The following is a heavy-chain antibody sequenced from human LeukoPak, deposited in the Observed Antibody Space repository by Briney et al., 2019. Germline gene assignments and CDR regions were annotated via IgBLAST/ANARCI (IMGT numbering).Heavy chain of an antibody. CDR3: AKDTSVAGTLWDFDY. CDR1: ASTLSSYA. CDR2: ISGRGGST. V-gene: IGHV3-23*01. Sequence: PRPSPTPSCAPSASTLSSYAMGSVRQPPGKGLEWVLAISGRGGSTNHAPSVKGRFTISRDNTKNTPCLPMYSLRAEHTAINQCAKDTSVAGTLWDFDYWGQGTLVTVSS. J-gene: IGHJ4*02. D-gene: IGHD6-19*01.